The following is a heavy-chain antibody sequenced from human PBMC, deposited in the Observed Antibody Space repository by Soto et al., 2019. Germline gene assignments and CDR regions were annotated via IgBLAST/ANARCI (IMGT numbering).Heavy chain of an antibody. CDR1: GGSFSGYY. CDR3: ARAARRYCSSTSCYARVARKYNWFDP. D-gene: IGHD2-2*01. CDR2: INHSGST. V-gene: IGHV4-34*01. Sequence: PSETLSLTCAVYGGSFSGYYRSWIRQPPGKGLEWIGEINHSGSTNYNPSLKSRVTISVDTSKNQFSLKLSSVTAADTAVYYCARAARRYCSSTSCYARVARKYNWFDPWGQGTLVTVSS. J-gene: IGHJ5*02.